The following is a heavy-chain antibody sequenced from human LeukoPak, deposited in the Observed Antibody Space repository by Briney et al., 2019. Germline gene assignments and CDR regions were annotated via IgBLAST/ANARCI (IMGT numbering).Heavy chain of an antibody. D-gene: IGHD6-19*01. J-gene: IGHJ6*02. V-gene: IGHV3-30-3*01. CDR3: AKAMYSSGLEYYYYYGMDV. Sequence: GGSLRLSCAASGFTFSSYVMHWVRQAPGKGLEWVATISYDGSNKSYADSVEGRFTISRDNSKNTLYLQMNSLRAEDTAVYYCAKAMYSSGLEYYYYYGMDVWGQGTTVTVSS. CDR2: ISYDGSNK. CDR1: GFTFSSYV.